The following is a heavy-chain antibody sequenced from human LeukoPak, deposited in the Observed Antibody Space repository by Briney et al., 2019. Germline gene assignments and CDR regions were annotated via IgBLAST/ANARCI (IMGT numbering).Heavy chain of an antibody. V-gene: IGHV4-4*02. CDR2: IYHSGST. CDR1: GGSISSSNW. J-gene: IGHJ5*02. D-gene: IGHD3-10*01. Sequence: SGTLSLTCAVSGGSISSSNWWSWVRQPPGKGLEWIGEIYHSGSTNYNPSLKSRVTISVDKSKNQFSLKLSSVTAADTAVYYCARHEYGSGSYPNWFDPWGQGTLVTVSS. CDR3: ARHEYGSGSYPNWFDP.